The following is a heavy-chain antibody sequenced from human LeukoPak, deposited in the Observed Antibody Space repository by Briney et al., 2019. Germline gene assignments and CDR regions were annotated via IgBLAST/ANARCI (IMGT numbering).Heavy chain of an antibody. CDR3: AKLMYYYDSSGYYWAYFQH. D-gene: IGHD3-22*01. CDR2: ISGSGGST. V-gene: IGHV3-23*01. CDR1: GFTFSSYA. J-gene: IGHJ1*01. Sequence: PGGSLRLSCAASGFTFSSYAMSWVRQAPGKGLEWASAISGSGGSTYYADSVKGRFTISRDNSKNTLYLQMNSLRAEDTAVYYCAKLMYYYDSSGYYWAYFQHWGQGTLVTVSS.